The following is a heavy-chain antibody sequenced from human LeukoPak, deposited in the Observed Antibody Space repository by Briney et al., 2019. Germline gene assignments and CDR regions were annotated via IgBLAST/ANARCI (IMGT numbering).Heavy chain of an antibody. Sequence: GGSLRLSCEASGFTFRDFWMTWVRQAPGKGPEWMANINQDGSVTSYVGSVEGRFTISRDNAKNSLFLQMDSLRAEDTALYYCGRDRTKDSIDYWGQGTLVTVSS. CDR1: GFTFRDFW. V-gene: IGHV3-7*01. CDR2: INQDGSVT. J-gene: IGHJ4*02. D-gene: IGHD2-15*01. CDR3: GRDRTKDSIDY.